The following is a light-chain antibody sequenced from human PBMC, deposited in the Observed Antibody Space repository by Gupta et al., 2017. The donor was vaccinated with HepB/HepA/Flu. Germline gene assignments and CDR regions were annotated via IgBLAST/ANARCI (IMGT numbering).Light chain of an antibody. J-gene: IGLJ3*02. CDR3: NSRDSSSHYPL. CDR2: GEN. V-gene: IGLV3-19*01. CDR1: GLRAFY. Sequence: SSELTQDHAVSVALGQSVRITCQGDGLRAFYASWYQQKPGQAPLLLIYGENTRPSGIPDRFSGSNSGDTASLTSTGAQAEDDADYFCNSRDSSSHYPLFCGGTKLTVL.